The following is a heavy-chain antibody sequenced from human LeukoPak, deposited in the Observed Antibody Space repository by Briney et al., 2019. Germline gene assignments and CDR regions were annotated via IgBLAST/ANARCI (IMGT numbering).Heavy chain of an antibody. V-gene: IGHV3-66*01. J-gene: IGHJ4*02. CDR3: ARDLYYGSGGYYFDY. CDR1: GLTVSSNY. CDR2: IYSGGRT. D-gene: IGHD3-10*01. Sequence: GGSLRLSCAASGLTVSSNYMSWVRQAPGKGLEWVSVIYSGGRTFYADSVKGRFIISRVNSKNTLVLQMNSLRAEDTAVYYCARDLYYGSGGYYFDYWGQGTLVTVSS.